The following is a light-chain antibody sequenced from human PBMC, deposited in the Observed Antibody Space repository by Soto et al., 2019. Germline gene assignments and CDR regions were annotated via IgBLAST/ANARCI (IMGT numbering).Light chain of an antibody. Sequence: DIQMTQSPSSLSASVGDRVTITCRASQSISNYLNWYQQTPGKAPKLLIYAASSLQSGVPSRFSGSGSGTEFTLTITSLQPGDFATYFCQQIDYMQAFGLGTKVDIK. CDR1: QSISNY. J-gene: IGKJ3*01. CDR3: QQIDYMQA. CDR2: AAS. V-gene: IGKV1-39*01.